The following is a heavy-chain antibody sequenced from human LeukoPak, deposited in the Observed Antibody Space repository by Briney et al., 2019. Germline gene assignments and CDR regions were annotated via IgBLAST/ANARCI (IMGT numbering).Heavy chain of an antibody. CDR2: IKQVGSEK. CDR3: ASDYYDFWSGYFDY. D-gene: IGHD3-3*01. CDR1: GFTFSSYW. J-gene: IGHJ4*02. Sequence: GGSLRLSCAASGFTFSSYWMSWVRQAPGKGLEWVANIKQVGSEKYYVDSVKGRFTISRDNAKNSLYLQMNSLRAEDTAVYYCASDYYDFWSGYFDYWGQGTLVTVSS. V-gene: IGHV3-7*01.